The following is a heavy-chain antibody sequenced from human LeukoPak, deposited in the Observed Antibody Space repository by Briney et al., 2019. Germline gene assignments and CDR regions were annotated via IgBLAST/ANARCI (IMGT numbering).Heavy chain of an antibody. V-gene: IGHV3-7*04. J-gene: IGHJ4*02. CDR2: IKQDGSEK. CDR1: GFIFSSYW. Sequence: GGSLRLSCAASGFIFSSYWMSWVRQAPGKGLEWVANIKQDGSEKYYVDSVKGRFTISRDNAKNSLYLQMNSLRAEDTAVYYCARGVAATFDYWGQGTLVTVSS. D-gene: IGHD2-15*01. CDR3: ARGVAATFDY.